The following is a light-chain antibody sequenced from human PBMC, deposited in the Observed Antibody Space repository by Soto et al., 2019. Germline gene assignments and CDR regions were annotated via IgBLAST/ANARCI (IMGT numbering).Light chain of an antibody. J-gene: IGKJ5*01. V-gene: IGKV3-11*01. Sequence: VVTQSAAALSLSPGERATLSCRASQSVSSYLAWYQQKPGQAPRLLNYDASNRATGIPARFSGSGSGTDFPLTISSLEPEDFAVYCCQQRSNWITFGQGTRPEIK. CDR1: QSVSSY. CDR2: DAS. CDR3: QQRSNWIT.